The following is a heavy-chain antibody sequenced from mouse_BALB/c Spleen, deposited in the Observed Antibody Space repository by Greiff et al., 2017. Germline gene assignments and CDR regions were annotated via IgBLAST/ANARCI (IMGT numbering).Heavy chain of an antibody. CDR2: INPGSGGT. D-gene: IGHD2-4*01. J-gene: IGHJ3*01. CDR3: ARSYDYDGWFAY. Sequence: QVQLQQSGAELVRPGTSVKVSCKASGYAFTNYLIEWVKQRPGQGLEWIGVINPGSGGTNYNEKFKGKATLTADKSSSTAYMQLSSLTSDDSAVYYCARSYDYDGWFAYWGQGTLVTVSA. CDR1: GYAFTNYL. V-gene: IGHV1-54*01.